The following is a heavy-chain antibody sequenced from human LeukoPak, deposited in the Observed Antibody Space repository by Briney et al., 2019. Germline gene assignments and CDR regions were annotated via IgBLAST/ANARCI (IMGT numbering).Heavy chain of an antibody. CDR3: ARERGGKEKAAKGRDVLDAFDI. V-gene: IGHV1-18*01. J-gene: IGHJ3*02. CDR1: GYTFTSYG. D-gene: IGHD3-16*01. Sequence: GASVKVSCKASGYTFTSYGISWVRQAPGQGLEWTGWISAYNGNTNYAQKFQGRVTMTRDTSISTAYMELSRLRSDDTAVYYCARERGGKEKAAKGRDVLDAFDIWGQGTMVTVSS. CDR2: ISAYNGNT.